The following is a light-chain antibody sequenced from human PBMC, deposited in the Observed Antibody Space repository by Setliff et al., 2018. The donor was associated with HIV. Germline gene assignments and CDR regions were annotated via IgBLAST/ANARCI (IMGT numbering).Light chain of an antibody. CDR3: SSYTSSSSYV. Sequence: QSALTQPASVSGSPGQSITISCTGTSSDVGGYNYVSWYQQHPGKAPKLMIYDVSNRPSGVSNRFSGSKSGNTASLTISGLQAAAEADYYCSSYTSSSSYVFGTGTKVTVL. J-gene: IGLJ1*01. CDR1: SSDVGGYNY. CDR2: DVS. V-gene: IGLV2-14*03.